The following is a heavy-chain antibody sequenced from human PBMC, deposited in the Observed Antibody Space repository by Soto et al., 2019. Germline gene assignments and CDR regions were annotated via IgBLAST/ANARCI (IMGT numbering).Heavy chain of an antibody. D-gene: IGHD2-8*01. CDR2: IHYSGTT. V-gene: IGHV4-59*01. Sequence: KPSETLSLTCAVSGDSISSGYYWAWIRQPPGKGLEWIANIHYSGTTNYNPSLASRVTLSVDTSKNQFSLKMTSVTAADRAMYFCARYNSYAIDYWGRGTLVTVSS. J-gene: IGHJ4*02. CDR1: GDSISSGYY. CDR3: ARYNSYAIDY.